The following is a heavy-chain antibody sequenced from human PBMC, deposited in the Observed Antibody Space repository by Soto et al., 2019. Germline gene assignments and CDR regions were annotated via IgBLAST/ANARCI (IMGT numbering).Heavy chain of an antibody. D-gene: IGHD1-26*01. Sequence: PSETLSLTCAVYGGSFSGYYWSWIRQPPGKGLEWIGEINHSGSTNYNPSLKSRVTISVDTSKNQFSLKLSSVTAADTAVYYCARAEWELLTWFDPWGQGTLVTVSS. J-gene: IGHJ5*02. CDR2: INHSGST. CDR3: ARAEWELLTWFDP. V-gene: IGHV4-34*01. CDR1: GGSFSGYY.